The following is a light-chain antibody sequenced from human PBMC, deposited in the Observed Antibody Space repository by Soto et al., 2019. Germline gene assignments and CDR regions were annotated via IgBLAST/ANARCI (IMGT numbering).Light chain of an antibody. J-gene: IGLJ1*01. V-gene: IGLV1-51*01. Sequence: QSVLTQPPAVSAAPGQKVTISCSGSSSNIGNNYVSWYQQLPGTAPKLLIYDNNKRPSGIPDRSSGSKSGTSATLGITGFQSGDEADYYCGAGDSSLSAYVFGTGTKVTVL. CDR2: DNN. CDR1: SSNIGNNY. CDR3: GAGDSSLSAYV.